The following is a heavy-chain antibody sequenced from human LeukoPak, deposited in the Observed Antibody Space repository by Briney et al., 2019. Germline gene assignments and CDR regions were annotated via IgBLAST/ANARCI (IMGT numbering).Heavy chain of an antibody. J-gene: IGHJ4*02. CDR1: GGTFSSYA. V-gene: IGHV1-69*06. D-gene: IGHD2-2*01. CDR2: IIPIFGTA. Sequence: ASVKVSCKASGGTFSSYAISWVRQAPGQGLEWMGGIIPIFGTANYAQRFQGRVTITADKSTSTAYMELSSLRSEDTAVYYCARASQLDYYFDYWGQGTLVTVSS. CDR3: ARASQLDYYFDY.